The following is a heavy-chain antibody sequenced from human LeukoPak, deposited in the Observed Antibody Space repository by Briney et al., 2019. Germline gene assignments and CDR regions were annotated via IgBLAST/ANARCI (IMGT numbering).Heavy chain of an antibody. D-gene: IGHD2-21*01. V-gene: IGHV4-30-4*01. CDR1: GGSISSGDYY. CDR2: IYYSGST. J-gene: IGHJ5*02. CDR3: TRGPRVIRGTAINCCDP. Sequence: SETLSLTCTVSGGSISSGDYYWSWIRQPPGKGLEWIGYIYYSGSTYYNPSLKSRVTISVDTSKNQFSLKLSSVTAADTTVYYWTRGPRVIRGTAINCCDPGRQGTGDTV.